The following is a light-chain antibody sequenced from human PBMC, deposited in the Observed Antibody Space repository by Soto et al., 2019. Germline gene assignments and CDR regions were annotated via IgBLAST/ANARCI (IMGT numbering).Light chain of an antibody. CDR3: QQYGSSPLT. Sequence: EIVLTQSPGTLSLSPGERATLSCRASQSVSSSYLAWYQQKPGQAPRLLIYGAFSGATGIPDRFSGSGSGTDFTLTISRLEPEDFAVYYCQQYGSSPLTFGGGTKVDIK. CDR1: QSVSSSY. CDR2: GAF. J-gene: IGKJ4*01. V-gene: IGKV3-20*01.